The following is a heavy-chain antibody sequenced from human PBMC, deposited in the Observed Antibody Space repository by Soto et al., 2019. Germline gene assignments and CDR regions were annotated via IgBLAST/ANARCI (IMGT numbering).Heavy chain of an antibody. J-gene: IGHJ5*02. CDR1: GYTFTSYA. D-gene: IGHD2-15*01. Sequence: ASVKVSCKASGYTFTSYAMHWVRQAPGQRLEWMGWINAGNGNTKYSQKFQGRVTITRDTSASTAYMELSSLRSEDTAVYYCARRYCSGGSCLGPWGQGTLVTVSS. V-gene: IGHV1-3*01. CDR3: ARRYCSGGSCLGP. CDR2: INAGNGNT.